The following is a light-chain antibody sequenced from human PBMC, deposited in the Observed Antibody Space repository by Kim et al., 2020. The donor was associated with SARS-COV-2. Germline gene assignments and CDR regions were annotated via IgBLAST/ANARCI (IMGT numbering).Light chain of an antibody. CDR3: SSYTSNNTWV. CDR1: SSDVGGYKD. CDR2: DVS. V-gene: IGLV2-14*04. J-gene: IGLJ3*02. Sequence: GQSITSSCTGPSSDVGGYKDSSWYQQNPSKAPKNMIYDVSKRPSGVSNRFSGSKSGNTASLTISGLQTEDEADYYCSSYTSNNTWVFGGGTQLTVL.